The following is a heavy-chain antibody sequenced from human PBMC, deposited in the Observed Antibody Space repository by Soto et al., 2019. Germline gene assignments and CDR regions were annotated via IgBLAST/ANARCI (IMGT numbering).Heavy chain of an antibody. CDR2: ISVSGDGT. Sequence: PGGSLRLSCAASGFTFSSVALSWVRQAPGKGLEWVSAISVSGDGTDHADSVKSRFTISRDHSKSPLYLQMNSLRAEDTAVYYCAGPGYSSQDYWGQGALVTVSS. D-gene: IGHD5-18*01. V-gene: IGHV3-23*01. CDR1: GFTFSSVA. CDR3: AGPGYSSQDY. J-gene: IGHJ4*02.